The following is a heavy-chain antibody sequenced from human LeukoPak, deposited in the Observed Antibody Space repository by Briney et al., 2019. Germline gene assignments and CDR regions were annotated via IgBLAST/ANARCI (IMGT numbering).Heavy chain of an antibody. D-gene: IGHD3-22*01. J-gene: IGHJ4*02. CDR3: ARRGYYYDSPLDY. Sequence: ASETLSLTCTVSGGSISSSSYYWGWIRQPPGKGLEWIGSIYYSGSTYYNPSLKSRVTISVDTSKNQFSLKLSSVTAADTAVYYCARRGYYYDSPLDYWGQGTLVTVSS. CDR2: IYYSGST. V-gene: IGHV4-39*01. CDR1: GGSISSSSYY.